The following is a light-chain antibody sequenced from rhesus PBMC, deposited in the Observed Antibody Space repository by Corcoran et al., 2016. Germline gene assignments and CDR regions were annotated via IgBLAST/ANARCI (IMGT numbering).Light chain of an antibody. V-gene: IGKV1-21*01. CDR2: EAY. J-gene: IGKJ2*01. CDR1: QGISSW. CDR3: QQYNSVPYS. Sequence: DIQMTQSPSSLSASVGDRVTITCRASQGISSWLDWYQQTTGKAPKLLIYEAYSLQNGVPSRFSGSGSGTVFTLTISSLQPEDFATYYCQQYNSVPYSFGQGTKVEIK.